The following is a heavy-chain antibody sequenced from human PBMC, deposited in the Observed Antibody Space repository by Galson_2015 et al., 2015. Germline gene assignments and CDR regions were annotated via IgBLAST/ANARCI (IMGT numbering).Heavy chain of an antibody. Sequence: SLRLSCAASGFTFSSYEMNWVRQAPGKGLEWVSYISSSGSTIYYADSVKGRFTISRDNAKNSLYLQMNSLRAEDTAVYYCARVYCSSTSCSPGEPDYWGQGTLVTVSS. CDR3: ARVYCSSTSCSPGEPDY. J-gene: IGHJ4*02. D-gene: IGHD2-2*01. V-gene: IGHV3-48*03. CDR2: ISSSGSTI. CDR1: GFTFSSYE.